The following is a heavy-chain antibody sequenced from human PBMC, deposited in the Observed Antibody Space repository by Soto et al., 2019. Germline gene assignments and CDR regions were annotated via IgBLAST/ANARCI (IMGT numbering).Heavy chain of an antibody. V-gene: IGHV4-39*01. CDR1: GGSITNRIYY. Sequence: PSETLSLTCTVSGGSITNRIYYWGWIRQPPGKGLEWIGTIYYSGSTYYNPSLKSRVTMSVDTSANQFSLKLSSVTAADTGVYNCARRSSSAWFFDYWGQGTLVTVSS. CDR3: ARRSSSAWFFDY. CDR2: IYYSGST. D-gene: IGHD6-19*01. J-gene: IGHJ4*02.